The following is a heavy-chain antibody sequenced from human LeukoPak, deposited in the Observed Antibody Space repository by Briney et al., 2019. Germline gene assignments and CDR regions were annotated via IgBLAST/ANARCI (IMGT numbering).Heavy chain of an antibody. Sequence: GGSLRLSCAASGFSFSNHGIHWVRQAPGKGLEWVSLIWYDGSNKYYADSVKGRFTISRDDSKNTVYLQMNSLRAEDTAVYYCANFWYYYGSGSYSDGDYWGQGTLVTVSS. CDR1: GFSFSNHG. D-gene: IGHD3-10*01. CDR3: ANFWYYYGSGSYSDGDY. J-gene: IGHJ4*02. V-gene: IGHV3-30*02. CDR2: IWYDGSNK.